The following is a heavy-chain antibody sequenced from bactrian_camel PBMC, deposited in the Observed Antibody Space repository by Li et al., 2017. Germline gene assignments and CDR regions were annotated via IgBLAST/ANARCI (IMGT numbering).Heavy chain of an antibody. CDR3: AVDVPLSEPSGDRQGVRSTVVYIGTVPFRYNF. CDR1: GYTVTAYC. Sequence: QVQLVESGGGSVQAGGSLTLSCLASGYTVTAYCMGWFSQAPGKEREGVAAIFIGGTSTYFADSMKGRFSISKDNAENTAYLQMNSLKPEDTSMYYCAVDVPLSEPSGDRQGVRSTVVYIGTVPFRYNFWGQGTQVTVS. J-gene: IGHJ4*01. CDR2: IFIGGTST. V-gene: IGHV3S1*01. D-gene: IGHD1*01.